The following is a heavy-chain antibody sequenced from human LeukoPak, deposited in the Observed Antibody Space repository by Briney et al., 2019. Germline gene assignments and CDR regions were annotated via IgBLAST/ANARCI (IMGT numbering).Heavy chain of an antibody. J-gene: IGHJ4*02. Sequence: GRSLRLSCAASGFTFSSYGMHWVRQAPGKGLEWVAVISYDGSNKYYADSVKGRFTISRDNSKNTLYLQMNSLRAEDTAVYYCAKDLISADRDYWGQGTLVTVSS. D-gene: IGHD3-10*01. CDR2: ISYDGSNK. V-gene: IGHV3-30*18. CDR3: AKDLISADRDY. CDR1: GFTFSSYG.